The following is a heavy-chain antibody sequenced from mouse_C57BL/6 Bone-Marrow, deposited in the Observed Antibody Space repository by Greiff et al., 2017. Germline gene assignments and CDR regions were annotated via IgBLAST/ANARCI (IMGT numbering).Heavy chain of an antibody. J-gene: IGHJ1*03. CDR2: IYPRDGST. CDR3: TRDYGSSDWYFDV. Sequence: VQLQQSGPELVKPGASVKLSCKASGYTFTSYDINWVKQRSGQGLEWIGWIYPRDGSTKYNEKFKGKATLTVDTSSSTAYMELHSLTSEDSAVFFGTRDYGSSDWYFDVWGTGTTVTVSS. CDR1: GYTFTSYD. V-gene: IGHV1-85*01. D-gene: IGHD1-1*01.